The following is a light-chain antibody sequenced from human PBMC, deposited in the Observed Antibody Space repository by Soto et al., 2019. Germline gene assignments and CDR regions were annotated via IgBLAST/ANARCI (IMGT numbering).Light chain of an antibody. J-gene: IGKJ5*01. Sequence: EIVLTQSPATLSLSPGERATLSCRASQIISSCLAWYRQKRGEASRLLIYDASKRGSGIPARCSGSGSGTDFLLTISRLEHEDFAVYYCQQYGSSLTFGQGTRVEIK. CDR2: DAS. CDR1: QIISSC. V-gene: IGKV3-11*01. CDR3: QQYGSSLT.